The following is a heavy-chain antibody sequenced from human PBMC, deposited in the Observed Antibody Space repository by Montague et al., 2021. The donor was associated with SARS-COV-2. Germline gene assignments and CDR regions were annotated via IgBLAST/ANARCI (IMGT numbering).Heavy chain of an antibody. Sequence: SETLSPTCSVSGGSIVTGDYYWAWSRQPPGKGLEWIGSIFHSGTNYYAPSLRGRVTISVDTSKNQFSLKLNSVTAADTAFYYCVREYTGSSQASWGQGTLVTVSS. V-gene: IGHV4-39*02. CDR2: IFHSGTN. CDR3: VREYTGSSQAS. CDR1: GGSIVTGDYY. J-gene: IGHJ5*02. D-gene: IGHD6-6*01.